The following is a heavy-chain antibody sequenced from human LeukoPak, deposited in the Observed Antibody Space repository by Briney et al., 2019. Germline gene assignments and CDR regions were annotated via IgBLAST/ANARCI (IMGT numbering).Heavy chain of an antibody. V-gene: IGHV1-2*02. CDR3: ARVRGNSCDF. CDR1: GYTLIDFY. J-gene: IGHJ4*02. Sequence: GASVTVSFKASGYTLIDFYMHWVRQAPGHGLEWMGWIRGDTADSGAAQKFQGRVTMTRDTSTDTAYMELTGLRFDDTAIYYCARVRGNSCDFWGQGTLVTVSS. D-gene: IGHD6-13*01. CDR2: IRGDTADS.